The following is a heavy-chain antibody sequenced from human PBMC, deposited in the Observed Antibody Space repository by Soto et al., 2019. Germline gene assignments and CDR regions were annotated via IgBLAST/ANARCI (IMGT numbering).Heavy chain of an antibody. CDR2: ISAYNGNT. Sequence: ASVKVSCKASGYTFTSYGISWVRQAPGQGLEWMGWISAYNGNTNYAQKLQGRVTMTTDTSTSTAYMELRSLRSDDTAVYYCARSYSVGWYDQHNYFDPWGQGTLVTVSS. V-gene: IGHV1-18*01. J-gene: IGHJ5*02. CDR3: ARSYSVGWYDQHNYFDP. CDR1: GYTFTSYG. D-gene: IGHD6-19*01.